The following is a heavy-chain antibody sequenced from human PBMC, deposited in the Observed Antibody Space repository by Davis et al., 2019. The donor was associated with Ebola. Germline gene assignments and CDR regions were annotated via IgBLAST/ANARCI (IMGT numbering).Heavy chain of an antibody. V-gene: IGHV4-59*12. CDR1: GGSITSYY. D-gene: IGHD3-10*01. Sequence: GSLRLSCTVSGGSITSYYWNWIRQPPGKGLEWIGYIYYSGSTNYNPSLKSRVTISVDTSKNQFSLKLSSVTAADTAVYYCARGVLLWFGELLFRPRGMDVWGKGTTVTVSS. CDR2: IYYSGST. CDR3: ARGVLLWFGELLFRPRGMDV. J-gene: IGHJ6*04.